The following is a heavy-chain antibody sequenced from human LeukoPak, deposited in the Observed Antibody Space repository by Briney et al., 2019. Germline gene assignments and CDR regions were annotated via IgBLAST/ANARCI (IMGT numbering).Heavy chain of an antibody. CDR2: INPNSGGT. J-gene: IGHJ5*02. CDR3: ARGIGNFGYDPSGQNWFDP. Sequence: ASVKVSCKASGYTFTGYYMHWVRQAPGQGLEWMGWINPNSGGTNYAQKFQGRVTMTRDTSITTAYMELSSLRSDDTAMYYCARGIGNFGYDPSGQNWFDPWGQGTLVTVSS. CDR1: GYTFTGYY. D-gene: IGHD5-12*01. V-gene: IGHV1-2*02.